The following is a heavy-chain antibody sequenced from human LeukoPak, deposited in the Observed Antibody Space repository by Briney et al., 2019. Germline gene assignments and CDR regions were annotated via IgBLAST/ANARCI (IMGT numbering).Heavy chain of an antibody. J-gene: IGHJ4*02. CDR2: IKSKTDGGTT. CDR1: GFTFSNAW. V-gene: IGHV3-15*01. CDR3: ATRVGAINWDY. D-gene: IGHD1-26*01. Sequence: GGSLRLSCAASGFTFSNAWMSWVRQAPGKGLEWVGRIKSKTDGGTTDYAAPVKGRFTISRDDSKNTLYLQMNSLKTEDTAVYYRATRVGAINWDYWGQGTLVTVSS.